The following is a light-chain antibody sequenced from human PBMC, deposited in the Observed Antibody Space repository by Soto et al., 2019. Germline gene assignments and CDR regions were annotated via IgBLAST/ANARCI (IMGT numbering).Light chain of an antibody. V-gene: IGKV3-20*01. CDR3: QQCGSSST. J-gene: IGKJ5*01. Sequence: EIGLTQSPGTLSLSPGERATLSCRASQTFSNSFLSWFQQIPGQAPRLLIYGASMRATGIPDRFSGSGSGTDFTLTISRLEPEDFAVYYCQQCGSSSTFGQGTRLEI. CDR2: GAS. CDR1: QTFSNSF.